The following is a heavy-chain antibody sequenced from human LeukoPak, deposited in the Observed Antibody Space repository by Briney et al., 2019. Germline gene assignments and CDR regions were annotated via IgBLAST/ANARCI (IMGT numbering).Heavy chain of an antibody. CDR2: IRSKAYGGTT. CDR3: SRYYYYYMDV. V-gene: IGHV3-49*04. J-gene: IGHJ6*03. CDR1: GFTFGDYA. Sequence: GGSLRLSCTASGFTFGDYALSWVRQAPGKGLVWVGFIRSKAYGGTTQYAASVKGRFTISRDDSKSIAYLQMNSLKTEDTAVYYCSRYYYYYMDVWGKGTTVTISS.